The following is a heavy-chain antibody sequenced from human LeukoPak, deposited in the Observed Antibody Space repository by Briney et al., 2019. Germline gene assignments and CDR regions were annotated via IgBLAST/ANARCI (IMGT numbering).Heavy chain of an antibody. Sequence: GSLRLSCAASGFTFSSYAMSWVRQAPGKGLEWVSAISGSGGSTYYADSVKGRFTISRDNSKNTLYLQMNSLRAEDTAVYYCAKLYCSSTSCYDGYYFDYWGQGTLVTVSS. CDR1: GFTFSSYA. CDR2: ISGSGGST. CDR3: AKLYCSSTSCYDGYYFDY. V-gene: IGHV3-23*01. D-gene: IGHD2-2*01. J-gene: IGHJ4*02.